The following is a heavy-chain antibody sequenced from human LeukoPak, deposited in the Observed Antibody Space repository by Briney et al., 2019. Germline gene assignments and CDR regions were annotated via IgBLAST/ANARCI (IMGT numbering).Heavy chain of an antibody. CDR1: GFTFSSYW. CDR2: IRQDGSEK. V-gene: IGHV3-7*03. Sequence: GGSLRLSCAASGFTFSSYWMSWVRQAPGKGLEWVANIRQDGSEKYYVDSVKGRFTISRDNAKNSLYLQMNSLRAEDTAVYYCAKDLMVRGVITPIDYWGQGTLVTVSS. D-gene: IGHD3-10*01. CDR3: AKDLMVRGVITPIDY. J-gene: IGHJ4*02.